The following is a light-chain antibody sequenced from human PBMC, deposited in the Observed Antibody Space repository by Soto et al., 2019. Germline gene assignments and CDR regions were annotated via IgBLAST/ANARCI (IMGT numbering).Light chain of an antibody. CDR2: DVS. Sequence: QSALTQPASGSGSPGQSITISCTGTSSDVGGYNYVSWYQQHPGKAPKLMIYDVSNRPSGVSNRFSGSKSANTASLTISGLQAEDEADYYCSSYTSSSTRVFGTGTKVTVL. V-gene: IGLV2-14*01. CDR1: SSDVGGYNY. CDR3: SSYTSSSTRV. J-gene: IGLJ1*01.